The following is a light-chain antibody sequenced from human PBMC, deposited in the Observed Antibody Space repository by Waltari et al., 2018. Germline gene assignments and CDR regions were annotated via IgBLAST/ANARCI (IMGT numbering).Light chain of an antibody. V-gene: IGKV1-39*01. CDR3: QQTYSVLYT. J-gene: IGKJ2*01. CDR1: QSVSNY. CDR2: GSS. Sequence: DIQMTQSPSPLSASVGDSSTITYRASQSVSNYLNWYQQKPGKPPKLLIFGSSSLQGAVPSRFSGSGSGTDFTLTISSLQPEEFATYYFQQTYSVLYTFGQRTKLQI.